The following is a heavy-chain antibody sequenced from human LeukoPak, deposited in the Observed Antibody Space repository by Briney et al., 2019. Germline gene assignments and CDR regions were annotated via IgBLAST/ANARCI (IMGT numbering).Heavy chain of an antibody. J-gene: IGHJ4*02. D-gene: IGHD1-26*01. CDR2: ISGSGGST. CDR3: AKDEAIVGATTHFDY. Sequence: PGGSLRLSCAASGFTFSSYAMSWVRQAPGKGLEWVSAISGSGGSTYYADSVKGRFTISRDNSKNTLYLQMNSLRAEDTAVYYCAKDEAIVGATTHFDYWGQGTLVTVSS. CDR1: GFTFSSYA. V-gene: IGHV3-23*01.